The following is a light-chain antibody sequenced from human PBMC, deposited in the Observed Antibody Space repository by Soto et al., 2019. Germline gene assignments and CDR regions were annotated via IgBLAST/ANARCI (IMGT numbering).Light chain of an antibody. V-gene: IGLV2-8*01. CDR2: EVS. Sequence: QSALTQPPSASGSPGQSVTISCTGTSSDVGGYNYVSWYQQHPGKAPKLMIYEVSKRPSGVPDRFSGSKSDNTASLTVSGLQAEDEADYYCSSYAGSNNFVVVGGGTKLTVL. J-gene: IGLJ2*01. CDR3: SSYAGSNNFVV. CDR1: SSDVGGYNY.